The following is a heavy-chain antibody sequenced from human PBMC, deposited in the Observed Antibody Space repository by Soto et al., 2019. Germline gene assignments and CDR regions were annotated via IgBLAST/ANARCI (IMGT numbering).Heavy chain of an antibody. J-gene: IGHJ4*02. CDR1: GFTFRSYW. Sequence: GGSLRLSCAVSGFTFRSYWMHWVRRAPGKGLVWVSRINSDGSSTNYADSVKGRFTVSRDNAKSTLYLQMNSLRAEDTAVYYCAREGVGYSYGNFDYWGQGTLVTVSS. CDR2: INSDGSST. D-gene: IGHD5-18*01. CDR3: AREGVGYSYGNFDY. V-gene: IGHV3-74*01.